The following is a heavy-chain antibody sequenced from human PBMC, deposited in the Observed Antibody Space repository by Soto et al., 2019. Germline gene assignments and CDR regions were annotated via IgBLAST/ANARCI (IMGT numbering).Heavy chain of an antibody. J-gene: IGHJ4*02. CDR3: TGEYDILTGYHSPFDY. D-gene: IGHD3-9*01. V-gene: IGHV3-49*04. CDR1: GFPFGDYA. CDR2: IRSKAYGGTT. Sequence: GGSLRLSCTASGFPFGDYAMNWVRQAPGKGLEWVGFIRSKAYGGTTEYAASVKGRFTISRDDSKSIAYLQMNSLKTEDTAVYYCTGEYDILTGYHSPFDYWGQGTLVTVS.